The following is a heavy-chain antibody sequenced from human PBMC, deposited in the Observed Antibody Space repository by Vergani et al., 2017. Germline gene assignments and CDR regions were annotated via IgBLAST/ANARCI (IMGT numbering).Heavy chain of an antibody. D-gene: IGHD6-13*01. V-gene: IGHV3-21*01. Sequence: EVQLVESGGGLVKPGGSLRLSCAASGFTFSSYSMNWVRQAPGKGLEWVSSISSSSSYIYYADSVKGRFTISRDNAKNSLYLQMNSLRAEDTAVYYCARGSVGGYSSSWYVGRGYYYMDVWGKGTTVTVSS. CDR2: ISSSSSYI. CDR3: ARGSVGGYSSSWYVGRGYYYMDV. J-gene: IGHJ6*03. CDR1: GFTFSSYS.